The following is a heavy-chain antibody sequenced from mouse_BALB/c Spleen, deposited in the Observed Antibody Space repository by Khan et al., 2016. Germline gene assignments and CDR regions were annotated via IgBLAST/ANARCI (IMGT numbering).Heavy chain of an antibody. J-gene: IGHJ3*01. CDR1: GFAFSSYW. V-gene: IGHV1-80*01. CDR2: IYPGDGDT. CDR3: ARGSPFAN. Sequence: QVQLTQSGAELVRPGSSVKISCKASGFAFSSYWMNWVEQRPGQGLEWIGQIYPGDGDTNYNGKLKGKDILTADKASSTAYMQLSSLTSEDSAVYFCARGSPFANWGQGTLVTVSA.